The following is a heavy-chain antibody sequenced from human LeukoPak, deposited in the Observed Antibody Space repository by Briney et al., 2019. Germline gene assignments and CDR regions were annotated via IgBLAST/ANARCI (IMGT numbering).Heavy chain of an antibody. CDR3: ARMITATLGYSYGYGDY. CDR1: GFTFSSYR. CDR2: INWNGGST. J-gene: IGHJ4*02. Sequence: GGSLRLSCAATGFTFSSYRMNWVRQAPGKGLEWVSGINWNGGSTGYGDSVKGRFTISRDNAKNSLYLQMNSLRAEDTALYYCARMITATLGYSYGYGDYWGQGTLVTVSS. V-gene: IGHV3-20*04. D-gene: IGHD5-18*01.